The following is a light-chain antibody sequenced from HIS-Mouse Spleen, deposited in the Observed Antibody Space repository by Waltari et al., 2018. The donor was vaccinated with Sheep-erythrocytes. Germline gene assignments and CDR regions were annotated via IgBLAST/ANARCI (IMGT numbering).Light chain of an antibody. CDR1: KSVSSSY. CDR3: QQYGSSPRT. CDR2: GAS. V-gene: IGKV3-20*01. J-gene: IGKJ1*01. Sequence: EIVLTQSPGTLSLSPGSRATLSCRASKSVSSSYLAWYQQKPGQAPRLLIYGASSRATGIPDRFSGSGSGTDFTLTISRLEPEDFAVYYCQQYGSSPRTFGQGTKVEIK.